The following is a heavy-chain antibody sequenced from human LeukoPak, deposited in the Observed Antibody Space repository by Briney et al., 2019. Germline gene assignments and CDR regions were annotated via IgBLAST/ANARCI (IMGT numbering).Heavy chain of an antibody. V-gene: IGHV1-46*01. CDR2: INPSGGST. CDR1: GYTFTGYY. Sequence: ASVKVSCKASGYTFTGYYMHWVRQAPGQGLEWMGIINPSGGSTSYAQKFPGRVTMTRDTSTSTVYMELSSLRSEDTAVYYCARFSHPRRYYYDSSGYYLGGWGQGTLVTVSS. D-gene: IGHD3-22*01. CDR3: ARFSHPRRYYYDSSGYYLGG. J-gene: IGHJ4*02.